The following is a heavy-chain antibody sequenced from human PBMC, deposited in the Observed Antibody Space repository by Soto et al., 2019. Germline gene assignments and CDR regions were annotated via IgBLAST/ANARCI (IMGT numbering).Heavy chain of an antibody. D-gene: IGHD3-3*01. CDR3: ARGEMEWLFKYYYYGMEV. Sequence: QVQLQQWGAGLLQPSETLSLTCAVYGGSFSGYYWSWIRQPPGKGLEWIGEINHSGSTNYNPSLKSRVIISVDTTKNQFSLKLRSVTAAATAVYYFARGEMEWLFKYYYYGMEVWGQGTTVTVSS. V-gene: IGHV4-34*01. CDR2: INHSGST. J-gene: IGHJ6*02. CDR1: GGSFSGYY.